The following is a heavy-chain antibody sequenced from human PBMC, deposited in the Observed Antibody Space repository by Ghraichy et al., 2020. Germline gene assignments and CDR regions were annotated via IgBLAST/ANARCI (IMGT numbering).Heavy chain of an antibody. D-gene: IGHD6-6*01. J-gene: IGHJ5*02. CDR1: GFTFSSYS. V-gene: IGHV3-21*01. CDR2: ISSSSSYI. Sequence: GGSLRLSCAASGFTFSSYSMNWVRQAPGKGLEWVSSISSSSSYIYYADSVKGRFTISRDNAKNSLYLQMNSLRAEDTAVYYCARESGQLGANWFDPWGQGTLVTVSS. CDR3: ARESGQLGANWFDP.